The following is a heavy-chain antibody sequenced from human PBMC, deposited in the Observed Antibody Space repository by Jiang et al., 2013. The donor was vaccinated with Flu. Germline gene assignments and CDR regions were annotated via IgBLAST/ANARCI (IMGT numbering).Heavy chain of an antibody. CDR1: GFTFXNAW. D-gene: IGHD5-24*01. V-gene: IGHV3-15*01. J-gene: IGHJ4*02. Sequence: SGFTFXNAWMSWVRQAPGKGLEWVGRIKSKTDGGTTDYAAPVKGRFTISRDDSKNTLYLQMNSLKTEDTAVYYCTTDRDLNMAAGNYWGQGTLVTVSS. CDR3: TTDRDLNMAAGNY. CDR2: IKSKTDGGTT.